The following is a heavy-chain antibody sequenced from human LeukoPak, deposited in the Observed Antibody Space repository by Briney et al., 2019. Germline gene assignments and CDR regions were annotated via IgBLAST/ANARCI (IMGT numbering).Heavy chain of an antibody. Sequence: GRSLRLSCAASGFTVDSNYLSWVRQAPGKGLEWVSTIYTGGNTYYAASVKGRFTISRDNSKNTLYLQMNSLRAEDTAVYYCARDLAYSRLDYWGQGMLVTVSS. CDR3: ARDLAYSRLDY. V-gene: IGHV3-53*05. D-gene: IGHD5-18*01. CDR1: GFTVDSNY. J-gene: IGHJ4*02. CDR2: IYTGGNT.